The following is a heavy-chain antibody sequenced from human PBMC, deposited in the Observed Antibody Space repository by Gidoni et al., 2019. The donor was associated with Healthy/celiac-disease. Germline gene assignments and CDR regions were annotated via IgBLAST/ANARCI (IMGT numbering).Heavy chain of an antibody. Sequence: QLQLQESGSVLVKPPQTLSLTCAVSGCSISSGGYSWSWIRQPPGKGQEWIGYIYHSGSSYYNPSLKSRVTISVDRSKNQFSLKLSSVTAADTAVYYCARSLKAGTATATFDYWGQGTLVTVSS. CDR2: IYHSGSS. J-gene: IGHJ4*02. CDR3: ARSLKAGTATATFDY. V-gene: IGHV4-30-2*01. CDR1: GCSISSGGYS. D-gene: IGHD1-7*01.